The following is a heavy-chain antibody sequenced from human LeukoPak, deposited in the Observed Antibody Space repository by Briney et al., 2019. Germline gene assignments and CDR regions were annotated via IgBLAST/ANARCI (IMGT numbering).Heavy chain of an antibody. CDR1: GDSISSGVYY. D-gene: IGHD5-18*01. CDR2: IYYTGST. Sequence: SETLSLTCTVSGDSISSGVYYWSWIRQHPGKGLEWIGYIYYTGSTYYTPSLKSRVTISLDRSKNQFSLKLTSVTAADTAVYYCARVPDHRYSYGPPEYYFDSWGQGTLVTVSS. CDR3: ARVPDHRYSYGPPEYYFDS. J-gene: IGHJ4*02. V-gene: IGHV4-31*03.